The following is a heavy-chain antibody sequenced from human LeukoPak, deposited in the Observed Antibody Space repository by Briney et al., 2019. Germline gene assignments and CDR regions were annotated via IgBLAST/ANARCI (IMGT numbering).Heavy chain of an antibody. V-gene: IGHV3-9*03. CDR2: ISWDGGSK. Sequence: PGGSLRLSCAASGLTFEDYAMHWVRQLPGRGLEWVSGISWDGGSKHYAASVKGRFTISRDNAKKSLFLQMDSLRPDDMALYYCTKDLGTYGSGSHDAFDTWGQGTLVTVSS. D-gene: IGHD3-10*01. CDR1: GLTFEDYA. CDR3: TKDLGTYGSGSHDAFDT. J-gene: IGHJ3*02.